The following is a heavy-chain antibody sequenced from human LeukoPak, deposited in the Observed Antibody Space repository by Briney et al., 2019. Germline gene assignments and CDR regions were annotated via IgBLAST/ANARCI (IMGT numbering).Heavy chain of an antibody. CDR1: GFTFSNAW. J-gene: IGHJ4*02. CDR3: AKDQIAGDFWSGVPINFDY. Sequence: GGSLRLSCAASGFTFSNAWMHWVRQAPGKGLEWVAVISYDGSNKYYADSVKGRFTISRDNSKNTLYLQMNSLRAEDTAVYYCAKDQIAGDFWSGVPINFDYWGQGTLVTVSS. V-gene: IGHV3-30*18. CDR2: ISYDGSNK. D-gene: IGHD3-3*01.